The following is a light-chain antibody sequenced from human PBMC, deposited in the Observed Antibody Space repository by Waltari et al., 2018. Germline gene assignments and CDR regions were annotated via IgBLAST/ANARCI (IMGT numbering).Light chain of an antibody. Sequence: QSGLTQPPSASGTPGQRVTISCSGSSSNIGSHNVHWYQHPPGTAPKLLIYSNNQRPPGVSDRFSGSKSGTSASLAISGLQSEDEAVYYCAAWDDSLNGRVFGGGTKLTVV. CDR1: SSNIGSHN. CDR2: SNN. J-gene: IGLJ2*01. V-gene: IGLV1-44*01. CDR3: AAWDDSLNGRV.